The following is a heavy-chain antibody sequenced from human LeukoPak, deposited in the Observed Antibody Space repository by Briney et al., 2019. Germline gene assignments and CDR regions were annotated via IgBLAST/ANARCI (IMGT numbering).Heavy chain of an antibody. J-gene: IGHJ4*02. CDR2: IGSDGDTT. V-gene: IGHV3-23*01. CDR3: AKDGGLWVSAHWGDS. Sequence: GGSLRLSCAASGFTFSNYAMTWVRQAPGKGLEWVSAIGSDGDTTYYAVSVRGRFTVSRDNSKNTLYLQMNSLRADDTAVYYCAKDGGLWVSAHWGDSWGRGTLVTVSS. CDR1: GFTFSNYA. D-gene: IGHD7-27*01.